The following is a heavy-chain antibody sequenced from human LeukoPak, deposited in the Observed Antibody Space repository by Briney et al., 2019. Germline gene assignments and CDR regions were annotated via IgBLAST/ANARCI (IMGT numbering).Heavy chain of an antibody. D-gene: IGHD7-27*01. Sequence: GGSLRLSCAASGFTFSSYEMNWVRQAPGKRLEWVSYISSSGSTIYYADSVKDRFTISRDNAKNSLYLQMNSLRAEDTAVYYCAILYLTGDFDYWGQGTLVTVSS. V-gene: IGHV3-48*03. J-gene: IGHJ4*02. CDR1: GFTFSSYE. CDR2: ISSSGSTI. CDR3: AILYLTGDFDY.